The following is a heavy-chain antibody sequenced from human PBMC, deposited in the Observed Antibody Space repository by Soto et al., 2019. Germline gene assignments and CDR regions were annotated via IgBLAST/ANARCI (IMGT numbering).Heavy chain of an antibody. CDR1: GFTFSSYS. CDR2: ISSSSSYI. V-gene: IGHV3-21*01. Sequence: GGSLRLSCAASGFTFSSYSMNWVRQAPGKGLEWVSSISSSSSYIYYADSVKGRFTISRDNSKNTVYLQVSKLRAEDTAVYFCARDQTDSGGYSDSWGQGTLVTVSS. D-gene: IGHD3-22*01. CDR3: ARDQTDSGGYSDS. J-gene: IGHJ4*02.